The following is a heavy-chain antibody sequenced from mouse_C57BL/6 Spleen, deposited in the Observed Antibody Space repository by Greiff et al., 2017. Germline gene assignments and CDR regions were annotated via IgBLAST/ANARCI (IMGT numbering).Heavy chain of an antibody. V-gene: IGHV1-82*01. D-gene: IGHD2-2*01. CDR1: GYAFSSSW. CDR2: IYPGDGDT. Sequence: VQVVESGPELVKPGASVKISCKASGYAFSSSWMNWVKQRPGKGLEWIGRIYPGDGDTNYKGKFKGKATLTADKSSSTAYMQLSSLTSEDSAVYYCARWIYYGYDDQAYWGQGTLVTVSA. CDR3: ARWIYYGYDDQAY. J-gene: IGHJ3*01.